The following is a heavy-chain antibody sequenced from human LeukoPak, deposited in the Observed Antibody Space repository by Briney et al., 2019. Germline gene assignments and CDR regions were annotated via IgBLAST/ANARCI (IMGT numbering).Heavy chain of an antibody. CDR1: GDSMSGYH. V-gene: IGHV4-4*09. CDR2: IHFSGDT. J-gene: IGHJ4*02. D-gene: IGHD2-15*01. CDR3: AIYTRRCSGGTCYSIDY. Sequence: SETLSLTCTVSGDSMSGYHWTWIRQSPGRGLEWIGYIHFSGDTNSNPSLKSRVTMSLDTSNNQFSLKVNSVTAADTAIYYCAIYTRRCSGGTCYSIDYWGRGTLVTVSS.